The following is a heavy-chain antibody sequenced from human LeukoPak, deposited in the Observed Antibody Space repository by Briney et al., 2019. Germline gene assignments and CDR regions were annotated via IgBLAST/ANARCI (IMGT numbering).Heavy chain of an antibody. J-gene: IGHJ4*02. Sequence: PGGSLRLSCAASGFTFRTYGMHWVRQAPGKGLEWMAFVRDDGSTKYNADPVKGRFTISRDNSKSTLYLQMNSLRAEDTAVYFCARTVSSSWGFFDSWGQGTLVTVSS. CDR2: VRDDGSTK. CDR3: ARTVSSSWGFFDS. CDR1: GFTFRTYG. V-gene: IGHV3-30*02. D-gene: IGHD6-6*01.